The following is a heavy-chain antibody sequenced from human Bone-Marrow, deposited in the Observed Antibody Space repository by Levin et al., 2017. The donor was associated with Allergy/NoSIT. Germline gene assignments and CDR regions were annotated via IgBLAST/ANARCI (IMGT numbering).Heavy chain of an antibody. Sequence: HPGGSLRLSCAASGFTFSTYGMSWVRQAPGKGLEWVSSISGTGGGTYYADSVKGRFTMSRDNSMNTLYLQMNSLRVEDTALYYCARDSPYISSWYGRGDCWGQGTLVTVSS. CDR3: ARDSPYISSWYGRGDC. CDR2: ISGTGGGT. D-gene: IGHD6-13*01. CDR1: GFTFSTYG. J-gene: IGHJ4*02. V-gene: IGHV3-23*01.